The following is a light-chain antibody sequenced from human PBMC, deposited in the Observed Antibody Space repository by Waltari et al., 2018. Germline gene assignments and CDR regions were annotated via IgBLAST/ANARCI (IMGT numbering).Light chain of an antibody. V-gene: IGLV1-44*01. CDR3: ASWDGSMNGDWV. CDR2: RNN. Sequence: QSVLTQPPAASGTPGPRVTPSCPGRSSNPGPHLVHWYQPLPGAAPTLLIFRNNQRPSGVPDRFSASKSGTSASLAITGLRSEDEAVYYCASWDGSMNGDWVFGGGTTLTVL. CDR1: SSNPGPHL. J-gene: IGLJ3*02.